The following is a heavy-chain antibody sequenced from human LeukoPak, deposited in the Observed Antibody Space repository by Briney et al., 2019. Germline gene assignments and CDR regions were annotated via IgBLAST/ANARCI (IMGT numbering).Heavy chain of an antibody. Sequence: SETLSLTCTVSGGSISSSSYYWGWIRQPPGKGLEWIGNIFYSGSTYYSPSLKSRVTISLDTSRNQFSLKLNSVTAADTAVYYCAKSNGYGLVGIWGQGTMVTVSS. J-gene: IGHJ3*02. D-gene: IGHD3-10*01. CDR3: AKSNGYGLVGI. CDR1: GGSISSSSYY. V-gene: IGHV4-39*07. CDR2: IFYSGST.